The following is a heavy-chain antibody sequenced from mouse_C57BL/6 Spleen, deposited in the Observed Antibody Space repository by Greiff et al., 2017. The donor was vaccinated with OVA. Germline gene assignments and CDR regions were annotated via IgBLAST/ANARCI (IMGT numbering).Heavy chain of an antibody. V-gene: IGHV3-6*01. J-gene: IGHJ2*01. D-gene: IGHD1-1*01. CDR1: GYSITSGYY. CDR2: ISYDGSN. CDR3: AREDSYYGSSLFDY. Sequence: EVKLQESGPGLVKPSQSLSLTCSVTGYSITSGYYWNWIRQFPGNKLEWMGYISYDGSNNYNPSLKNRISITRDTSKNQFFLKFNSVTTEDTATYYCAREDSYYGSSLFDYWGQGTTLTVSS.